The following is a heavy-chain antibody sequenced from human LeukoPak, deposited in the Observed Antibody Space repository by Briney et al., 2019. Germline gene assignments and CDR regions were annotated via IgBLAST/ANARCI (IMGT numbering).Heavy chain of an antibody. D-gene: IGHD3-10*01. CDR3: ARDSSVLWFGESYAFDI. CDR2: IYSGGST. V-gene: IGHV3-66*01. CDR1: GFTVSSNY. Sequence: PGGSLRLSCAASGFTVSSNYMSWVRQAPGKGLEWVSVIYSGGSTYYADSVKGRFTISRDNSKNTLYLQMNSLRAEDTAVYYCARDSSVLWFGESYAFDIWGQGTMVTVSS. J-gene: IGHJ3*02.